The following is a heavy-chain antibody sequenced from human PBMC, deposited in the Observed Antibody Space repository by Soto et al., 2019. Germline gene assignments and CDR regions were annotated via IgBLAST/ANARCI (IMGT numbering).Heavy chain of an antibody. Sequence: ESGPTLVNPTQTLTLTCTVSGFSLTTGGMPVGWIRQSPGKAPEWLALAYEYSPSLQSRLTFTKDTSKNQVVLTMTNMDPVDTATYYCTLRRDTSTGPIFWGQGILVTVSS. D-gene: IGHD5-18*01. CDR1: GFSLTTGGMP. CDR2: AYE. J-gene: IGHJ4*02. V-gene: IGHV2-5*01. CDR3: TLRRDTSTGPIF.